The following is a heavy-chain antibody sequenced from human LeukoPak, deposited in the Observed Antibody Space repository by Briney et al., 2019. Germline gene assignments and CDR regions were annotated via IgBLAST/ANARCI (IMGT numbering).Heavy chain of an antibody. D-gene: IGHD5-18*01. V-gene: IGHV4-39*01. Sequence: SETLSLTCTVSGGSLSSSSYYWGWLRQPPGTGLEWFGSIYYSGSTYYNRSLKSRVTISVDTSKNQFSLKLSSVTAADTAVYYCARALRGYSYGLEEAFDIWGQGTMVTVSS. CDR3: ARALRGYSYGLEEAFDI. CDR1: GGSLSSSSYY. J-gene: IGHJ3*02. CDR2: IYYSGST.